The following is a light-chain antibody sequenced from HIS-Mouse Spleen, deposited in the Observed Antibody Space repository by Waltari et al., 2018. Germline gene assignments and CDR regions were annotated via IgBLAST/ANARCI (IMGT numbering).Light chain of an antibody. CDR2: AAS. J-gene: IGKJ1*01. CDR3: QQYYSFPRT. V-gene: IGKV1D-8*02. CDR1: QAISSY. Sequence: AIWMTQSPSLLSASTGDRVTMSCRMSQAISSYIAWYQQKPGKAPDLLIYAASTLQSGVPSRFSGSGSGTDFTLTMSCLQTEDFSTYYCQQYYSFPRTFGQGTKVEIK.